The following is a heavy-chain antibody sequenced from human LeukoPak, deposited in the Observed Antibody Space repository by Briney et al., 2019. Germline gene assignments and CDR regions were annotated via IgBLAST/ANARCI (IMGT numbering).Heavy chain of an antibody. V-gene: IGHV3-30*18. J-gene: IGHJ3*02. CDR3: AKGDYGDYVDAFDI. CDR2: ISYDGSNK. CDR1: GFTFSSYG. D-gene: IGHD4-17*01. Sequence: GGSLRHSCAASGFTFSSYGMHWVRQAPGKGLEWVAVISYDGSNKYYADSVKGRFTISRDNSKSTLYLQMNSLRAEDTAVYYCAKGDYGDYVDAFDIWGQGTMVTVSS.